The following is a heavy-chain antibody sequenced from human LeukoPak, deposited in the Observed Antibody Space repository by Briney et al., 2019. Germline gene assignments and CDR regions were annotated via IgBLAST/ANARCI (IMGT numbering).Heavy chain of an antibody. Sequence: AAVKVSCKASGYTFTDYYIQWVRQAPGQGPEWMGWINPQSGGTIYARKFQGRVTMTRETSISTAYMELSRLKSDDTAVFYCARGSYWYDAWGQGTLVTVSS. D-gene: IGHD6-13*01. J-gene: IGHJ5*02. CDR1: GYTFTDYY. CDR3: ARGSYWYDA. CDR2: INPQSGGT. V-gene: IGHV1-2*02.